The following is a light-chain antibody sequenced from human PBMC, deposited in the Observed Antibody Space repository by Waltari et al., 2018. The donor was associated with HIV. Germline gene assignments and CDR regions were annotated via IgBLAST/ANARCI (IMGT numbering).Light chain of an antibody. V-gene: IGKV3-15*01. CDR3: QQYNNWSPLT. CDR2: DAS. Sequence: EIVMTQSPATLSVSPGARATLSCWARQSISSNLAWYQQKPGQPPRLLIYDASTRATGIPARFSGSGSGTEFTLTISSLQSEDFAVYYCQQYNNWSPLTFGGGTKVEIK. CDR1: QSISSN. J-gene: IGKJ4*01.